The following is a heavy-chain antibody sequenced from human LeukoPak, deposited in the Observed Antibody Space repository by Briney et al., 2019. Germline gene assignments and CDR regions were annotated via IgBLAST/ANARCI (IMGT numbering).Heavy chain of an antibody. CDR3: VRAPGYGKVRASAAY. CDR1: GFRFSSYE. Sequence: RGGSLRDSCAASGFRFSSYERNGVRPAPGRGRGWVSYISRSGSTRYYAGSVKGRFTISRDNAKSSLYLQIISLRAEGTAVFDCVRAPGYGKVRASAAYSGQATLVTVSS. D-gene: IGHD5-12*01. V-gene: IGHV3-48*03. CDR2: ISRSGSTR. J-gene: IGHJ4*02.